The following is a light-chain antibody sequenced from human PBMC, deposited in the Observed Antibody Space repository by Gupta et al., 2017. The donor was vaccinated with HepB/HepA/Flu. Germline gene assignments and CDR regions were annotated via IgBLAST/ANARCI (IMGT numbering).Light chain of an antibody. J-gene: IGLJ3*02. CDR1: TGAVTSGHY. CDR2: DTS. V-gene: IGLV7-46*01. CDR3: LLSYRGARSLL. Sequence: QAVVTQEPSLTVSPGGTVTLTCGSSTGAVTSGHYPYWFQQKPGQAPRTLIYDTSNKHSWTPARFSGSLLGGKAALTLSGAQPEDEAEYYCLLSYRGARSLLFGGGTKLTVL.